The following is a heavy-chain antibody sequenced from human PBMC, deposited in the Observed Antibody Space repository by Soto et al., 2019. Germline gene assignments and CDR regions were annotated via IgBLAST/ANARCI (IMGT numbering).Heavy chain of an antibody. CDR1: GFTFSNAW. CDR3: TSRPRHYDSSGYYQVQH. D-gene: IGHD3-22*01. J-gene: IGHJ1*01. CDR2: IKSKTDGGTT. Sequence: GGSLRLSCAASGFTFSNAWMNWVRQAPGKGLEWVGRIKSKTDGGTTDYAAPVKGRFTISRDDSKNTLYLQMNSLKTEDTAVYYCTSRPRHYDSSGYYQVQHWGQGTLVTVSS. V-gene: IGHV3-15*07.